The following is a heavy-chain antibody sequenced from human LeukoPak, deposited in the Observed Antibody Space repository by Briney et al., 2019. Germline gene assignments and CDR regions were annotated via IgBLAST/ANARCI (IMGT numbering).Heavy chain of an antibody. CDR1: GFTFSSYG. J-gene: IGHJ6*02. CDR3: AKDKSRGYSYGDLYYYYGMDV. CDR2: ISYDGSNK. Sequence: GGSLRLSCAASGFTFSSYGVHWVRQAPGKGLEWVAVISYDGSNKYYADSVKGRFTISRDNSKNTLYLQMNSLRAEDTAVYYCAKDKSRGYSYGDLYYYYGMDVWGQGTTVTVSS. D-gene: IGHD5-18*01. V-gene: IGHV3-30*18.